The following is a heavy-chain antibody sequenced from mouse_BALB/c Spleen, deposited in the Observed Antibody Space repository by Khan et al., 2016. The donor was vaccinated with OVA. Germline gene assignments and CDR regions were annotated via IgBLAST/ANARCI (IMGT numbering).Heavy chain of an antibody. J-gene: IGHJ1*01. Sequence: QVQLKQSGPGLVAPSQSLSITCTVSGFSLTTYGVNWVRQPPGKGLEWLGVIWGDGSTNYHSALISRLSISKDNSKSQVFLKLNSLRSDDTATYYCAKSKVWYFDVWGAGTTVTVSS. CDR3: AKSKVWYFDV. V-gene: IGHV2-3*01. CDR1: GFSLTTYG. CDR2: IWGDGST.